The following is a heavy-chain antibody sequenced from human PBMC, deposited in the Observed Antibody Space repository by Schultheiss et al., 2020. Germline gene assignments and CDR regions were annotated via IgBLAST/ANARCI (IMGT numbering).Heavy chain of an antibody. CDR2: IYYSGST. V-gene: IGHV4-34*01. Sequence: SETLSLTCAVYGGSFSGYYWSWIRQPPGKGLEWIGSIYYSGSTYYNPSLKSRVTISVDTSKNQFSLKLSSVTAADTAVYYCARNYYYDSSGYYFNWFDPWGQGTLVTVSS. CDR1: GGSFSGYY. CDR3: ARNYYYDSSGYYFNWFDP. D-gene: IGHD3-22*01. J-gene: IGHJ5*02.